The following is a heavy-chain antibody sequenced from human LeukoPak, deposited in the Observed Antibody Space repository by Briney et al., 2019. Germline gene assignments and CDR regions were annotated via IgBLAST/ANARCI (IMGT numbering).Heavy chain of an antibody. J-gene: IGHJ4*02. CDR1: GFTVSSTY. D-gene: IGHD4-23*01. CDR2: IYTGGST. CDR3: ARDNYGGNLDY. Sequence: GGSLRLSCAASGFTVSSTYMSWVRQAPGKGLEWVSVIYTGGSTYYPDSVKGRFTISRDNSKNTLYLQMNSLRAEDTAVYYCARDNYGGNLDYWGQGTLVTVSS. V-gene: IGHV3-53*01.